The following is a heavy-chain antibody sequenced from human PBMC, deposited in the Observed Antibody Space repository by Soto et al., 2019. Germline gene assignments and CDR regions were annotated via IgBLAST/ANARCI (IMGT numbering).Heavy chain of an antibody. Sequence: RSLRLSCAASVFTFSSYAMSWVRQAPGKGLEWVSASSGSGGSTYYADSAKGPFTIPSDNSKNTLYQQMNILRAEDTDVYYCAKDASSWYGGLDYWGQGTLVTVS. V-gene: IGHV3-23*01. CDR3: AKDASSWYGGLDY. J-gene: IGHJ4*02. CDR2: SSGSGGST. D-gene: IGHD6-13*01. CDR1: VFTFSSYA.